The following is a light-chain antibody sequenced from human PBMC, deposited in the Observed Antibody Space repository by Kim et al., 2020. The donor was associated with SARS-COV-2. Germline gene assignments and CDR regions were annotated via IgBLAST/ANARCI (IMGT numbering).Light chain of an antibody. CDR2: DVT. CDR1: SSDVGGYIF. V-gene: IGLV2-11*01. Sequence: QSALTQPRSVSGSPGQSVTISCTGTSSDVGGYIFVSWYQQLPGKAPKLIIYDVTKRPSGVPDRFSGSKSGNTASLTISGLQAEDEADYYCSSYAGSHTFGVFGGGTKLTVL. CDR3: SSYAGSHTFGV. J-gene: IGLJ3*02.